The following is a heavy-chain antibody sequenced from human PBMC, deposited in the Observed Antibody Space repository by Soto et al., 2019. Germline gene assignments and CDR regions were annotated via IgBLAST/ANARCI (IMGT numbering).Heavy chain of an antibody. D-gene: IGHD2-21*02. V-gene: IGHV4-59*01. CDR3: AVTRGGAHPHDI. Sequence: PSETLSLTCNSSGGPLSSFYYSWIRQAPGKGLEWIGYIYYTGSTNYNPSLKSRVTMSVDTSKNQFSLKLTSVTAADTAVYFCAVTRGGAHPHDIWGQGITVTVSS. J-gene: IGHJ6*02. CDR2: IYYTGST. CDR1: GGPLSSFY.